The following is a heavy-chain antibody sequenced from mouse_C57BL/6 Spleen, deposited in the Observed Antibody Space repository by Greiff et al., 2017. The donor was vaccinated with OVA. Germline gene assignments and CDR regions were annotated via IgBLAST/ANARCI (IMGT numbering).Heavy chain of an antibody. CDR1: GYTFTDYY. D-gene: IGHD1-1*01. Sequence: VQLQQSGPELVKPGASVKISCKASGYTFTDYYMNWVKQSHGKSLEWIGDINPNNGGTSYNQKFKGKATLTVDKSSSTAYMELRSLTSEDSAVYYCAKFITHRGFAYWGQGTLVTVSA. V-gene: IGHV1-26*01. CDR3: AKFITHRGFAY. J-gene: IGHJ3*01. CDR2: INPNNGGT.